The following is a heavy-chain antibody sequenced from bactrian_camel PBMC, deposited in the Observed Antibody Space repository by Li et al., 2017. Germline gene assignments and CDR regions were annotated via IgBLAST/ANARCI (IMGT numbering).Heavy chain of an antibody. Sequence: QLVESGGGSVQVGGSLRLSCVASGDTIGRYCMGWFRQIPDKEREAVAGIESDGSTSYADSVKGRFTISRDNAQNALYLQMNNLKPEDTAMYYCAAFDAPAGPYVLGGGGYCFQRSSSYETQGQGTQVTVS. CDR1: GDTIGRYC. J-gene: IGHJ4*01. D-gene: IGHD5*01. CDR2: IESDGST. V-gene: IGHV3S55*01.